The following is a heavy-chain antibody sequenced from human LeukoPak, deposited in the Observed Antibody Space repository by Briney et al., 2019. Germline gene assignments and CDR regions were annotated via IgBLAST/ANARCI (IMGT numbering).Heavy chain of an antibody. CDR1: GYTFTGYY. CDR3: ARDFTRDCSSTSCRYGMDV. J-gene: IGHJ6*02. V-gene: IGHV1-2*02. D-gene: IGHD2-2*01. CDR2: INPNSGGT. Sequence: GASVKVSCKASGYTFTGYYMHWVRQAPGQGLEWMGWINPNSGGTNYAQNFQGRVTMTRDTSISTAYMELSRLRSDGTAVYYCARDFTRDCSSTSCRYGMDVWGQGTTVTVSS.